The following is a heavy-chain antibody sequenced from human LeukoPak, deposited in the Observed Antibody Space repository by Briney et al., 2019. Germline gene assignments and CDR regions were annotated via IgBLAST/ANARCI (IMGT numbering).Heavy chain of an antibody. CDR2: IYHSGST. D-gene: IGHD3-10*01. CDR3: ARRERHGSGGFVASNYFDY. CDR1: GYSISSGYY. Sequence: PSETLSLTCTVSGYSISSGYYWGWIRPPPGKGLERIGSIYHSGSTYYNPSLKSRVTISVDTSKNQFSLKLSSVTAADTAVYYCARRERHGSGGFVASNYFDYWGQGTLVTVSS. J-gene: IGHJ4*02. V-gene: IGHV4-38-2*02.